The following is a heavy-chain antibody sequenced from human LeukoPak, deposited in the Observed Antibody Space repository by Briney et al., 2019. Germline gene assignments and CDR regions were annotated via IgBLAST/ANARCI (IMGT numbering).Heavy chain of an antibody. CDR2: IYHSGST. CDR3: ARGPYYYDSSGYYYY. V-gene: IGHV4-38-2*02. CDR1: GYSISSGYY. Sequence: TSETLSLTCTVSGYSISSGYYWGWIRQPPGKGLEWIGSIYHSGSTYYNPSLKSRVTMSVDTSKNQFSLKLSSVTAADTAVYYCARGPYYYDSSGYYYYWGQGTLVTVSS. J-gene: IGHJ4*02. D-gene: IGHD3-22*01.